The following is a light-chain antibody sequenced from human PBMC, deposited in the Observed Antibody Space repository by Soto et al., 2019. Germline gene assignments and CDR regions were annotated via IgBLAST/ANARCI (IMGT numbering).Light chain of an antibody. Sequence: QSVLTQPPSASGTPGQRVTISCSGSSSNIGSNSVYWYQQLPGTAPKLLIYRNNQRPSGVPDRFSGSKSGTSASLAISGLRSEDWDDYSCAAWDDSLSGYVFGTGTKLTVL. J-gene: IGLJ1*01. CDR3: AAWDDSLSGYV. CDR2: RNN. V-gene: IGLV1-47*01. CDR1: SSNIGSNS.